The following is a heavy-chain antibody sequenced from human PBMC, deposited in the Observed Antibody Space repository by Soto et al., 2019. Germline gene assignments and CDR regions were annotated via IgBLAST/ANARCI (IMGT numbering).Heavy chain of an antibody. Sequence: SETLSLTCTVSGGSISSYYWSWIRQPPGKGLEWIGYIYHSGSTNYNPSLKSRVIISVDTSKNQFSLRLSSVTAADTAVYYCARYIAASGTYYLDFWGQGTLVTVSS. D-gene: IGHD6-13*01. CDR3: ARYIAASGTYYLDF. V-gene: IGHV4-59*12. J-gene: IGHJ4*02. CDR1: GGSISSYY. CDR2: IYHSGST.